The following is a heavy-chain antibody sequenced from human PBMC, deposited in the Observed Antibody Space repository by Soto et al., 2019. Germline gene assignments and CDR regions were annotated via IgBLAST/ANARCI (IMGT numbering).Heavy chain of an antibody. J-gene: IGHJ4*02. Sequence: QLQLQESGPGLVKPSETLSLTCTVSGGSISSSSYYWGWIRQPPGKGLEWIGSIYYSGSTYYNPSLKSRVTISVDTSKNQVSLKLSSVTAADTAVYDCARQGSAVASHFDYWGQGTLVTGSS. CDR2: IYYSGST. CDR1: GGSISSSSYY. V-gene: IGHV4-39*01. CDR3: ARQGSAVASHFDY. D-gene: IGHD6-19*01.